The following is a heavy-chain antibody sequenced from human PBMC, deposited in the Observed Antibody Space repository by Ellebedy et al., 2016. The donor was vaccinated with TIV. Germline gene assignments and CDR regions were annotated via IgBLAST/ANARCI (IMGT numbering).Heavy chain of an antibody. CDR3: ARDYYDSSGYWFDY. Sequence: ASVKVSCKASGYTFTDYYIHWVRQAPGQGLEWMGVINPSGGRTSYAQKFEGRVTMTRDPSTSTVYMDLSSLRSEDTAVYYCARDYYDSSGYWFDYWGQGTLVTVSS. D-gene: IGHD3-22*01. J-gene: IGHJ4*02. V-gene: IGHV1-46*01. CDR2: INPSGGRT. CDR1: GYTFTDYY.